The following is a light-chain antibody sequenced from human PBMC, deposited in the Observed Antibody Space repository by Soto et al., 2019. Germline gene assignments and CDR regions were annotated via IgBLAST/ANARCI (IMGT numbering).Light chain of an antibody. J-gene: IGKJ3*01. CDR1: QDITNH. CDR3: QKYDDVPQ. CDR2: DVS. Sequence: DIQMTQSPSSLSASVGDTVTITCQASQDITNHLNWYQQKPGKAPNLLIYDVSHLETGVPSRFSGSGSGTYFTLTISSLQPEAIATYYCQKYDDVPQFGPGTKVDF. V-gene: IGKV1-33*01.